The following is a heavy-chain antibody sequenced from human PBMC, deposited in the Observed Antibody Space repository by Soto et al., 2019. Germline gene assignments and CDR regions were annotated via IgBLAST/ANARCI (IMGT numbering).Heavy chain of an antibody. CDR1: GGSISSYY. Sequence: SETLSLTCTVSGGSISSYYWSWIWQPPGKGLEWIGYIYYSGSTNYNPSLKSRVTISVDTSKNQFSLKLSSVTAADTAVYYCARGRYCSGGSCYFSYYYYYMDVWGKGTTVTVSS. CDR3: ARGRYCSGGSCYFSYYYYYMDV. V-gene: IGHV4-59*01. D-gene: IGHD2-15*01. J-gene: IGHJ6*03. CDR2: IYYSGST.